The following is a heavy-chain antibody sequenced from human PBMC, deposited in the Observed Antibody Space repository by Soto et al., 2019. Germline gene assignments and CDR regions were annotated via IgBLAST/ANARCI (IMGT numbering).Heavy chain of an antibody. J-gene: IGHJ4*02. D-gene: IGHD3-22*01. CDR1: GGTFSSYA. CDR2: SMPIFGTA. CDR3: ARDLSDYYDSSGYYYFDY. V-gene: IGHV1-69*01. Sequence: QVQLVQSGAEVKKPGSSVKVSCKASGGTFSSYAISWVRQAPGQGLEWMGGSMPIFGTANYAEKVQGRVTITADESTSRDYMELSSLRSEDTAVYYCARDLSDYYDSSGYYYFDYWGQGTLVTVSS.